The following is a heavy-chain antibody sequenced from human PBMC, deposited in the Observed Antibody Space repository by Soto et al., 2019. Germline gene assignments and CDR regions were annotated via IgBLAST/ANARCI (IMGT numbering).Heavy chain of an antibody. CDR2: IYYSGST. J-gene: IGHJ4*02. V-gene: IGHV4-61*08. Sequence: PSETLSLTCTVSGGSISSGDYCWSWIRQPPGKGLEWIGYIYYSGSTNYNPSLKSRVTISVDTSKNQFSLKLSSVTAADTAVYYCARRYGGNFDYWGQGTLVTVSS. D-gene: IGHD3-16*01. CDR1: GGSISSGDYC. CDR3: ARRYGGNFDY.